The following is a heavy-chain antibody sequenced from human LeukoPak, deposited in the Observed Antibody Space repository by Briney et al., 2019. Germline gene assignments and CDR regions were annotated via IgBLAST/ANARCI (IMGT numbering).Heavy chain of an antibody. J-gene: IGHJ4*02. CDR2: IRYEGSSE. V-gene: IGHV3-33*01. CDR1: GFTFSTYG. Sequence: QPGRSLRLSSAASGFTFSTYGTHWVRQAPGKWLEWVAVIRYEGSSELYADSVKGRLIISRDNSKNTLYLQMNSLRAEDTAVYYCARYCSGGSCYAGLIWGQGTLVTVSS. CDR3: ARYCSGGSCYAGLI. D-gene: IGHD2-15*01.